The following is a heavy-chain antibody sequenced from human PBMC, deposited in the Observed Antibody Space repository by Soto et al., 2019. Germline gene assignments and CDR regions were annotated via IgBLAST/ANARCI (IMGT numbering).Heavy chain of an antibody. CDR3: ARVKGYCGGGSCYSSGLDV. V-gene: IGHV3-7*03. CDR2: IKQDGSEK. Sequence: EVQLVESGGGLVQPGGSLRLSCAASGFTFSSYWMSWVRQAPGKGLEWVANIKQDGSEKYYVDSVKGRFTIFRDNAKNYLNLQMNSLRAEGTAVDYSARVKGYCGGGSCYSSGLDVWGQGTTVTVSS. J-gene: IGHJ6*02. CDR1: GFTFSSYW. D-gene: IGHD2-15*01.